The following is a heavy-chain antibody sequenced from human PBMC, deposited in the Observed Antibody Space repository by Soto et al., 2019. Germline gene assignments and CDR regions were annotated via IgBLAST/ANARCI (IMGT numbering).Heavy chain of an antibody. Sequence: SVKVSCKASGGTFSSYAISWVRQAPGQGLEWMGGIIPIFGTANYAQKFQGRVTITADESTSTAYMELSSLRSEDTAVYYCASEYNWNDVYYYGMDVWGQGTTVTVSS. D-gene: IGHD1-1*01. V-gene: IGHV1-69*13. CDR3: ASEYNWNDVYYYGMDV. CDR1: GGTFSSYA. J-gene: IGHJ6*02. CDR2: IIPIFGTA.